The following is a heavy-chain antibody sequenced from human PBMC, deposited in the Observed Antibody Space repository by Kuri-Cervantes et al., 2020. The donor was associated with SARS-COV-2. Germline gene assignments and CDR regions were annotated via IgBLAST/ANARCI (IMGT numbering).Heavy chain of an antibody. CDR3: ARAQQWLEPNFDH. V-gene: IGHV3-33*01. Sequence: GESLKISCAASGFTFSSYGMHWVRQAPGKGLEWVAVIWYDGSNKYYADSVKGRFTISRDNSKNTLYLQMNSLRAEDTAVYYCARAQQWLEPNFDHWGQGTLVTVSS. CDR2: IWYDGSNK. J-gene: IGHJ4*02. CDR1: GFTFSSYG. D-gene: IGHD6-19*01.